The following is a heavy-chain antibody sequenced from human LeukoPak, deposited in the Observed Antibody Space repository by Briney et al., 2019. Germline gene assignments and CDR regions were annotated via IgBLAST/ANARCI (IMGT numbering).Heavy chain of an antibody. D-gene: IGHD3-10*01. CDR1: GGTFSSYA. CDR2: IIPIFGTA. CDR3: SKSQSTMVNHGYFDY. Sequence: ASVKVSCKASGGTFSSYAISWVRQAPGQGLEWMGGIIPIFGTANYAQKFQGRVTITADESTSTAYMELSSLRSGDTAEYNWSKSQSTMVNHGYFDYWGQGTLVSVSS. J-gene: IGHJ4*02. V-gene: IGHV1-69*13.